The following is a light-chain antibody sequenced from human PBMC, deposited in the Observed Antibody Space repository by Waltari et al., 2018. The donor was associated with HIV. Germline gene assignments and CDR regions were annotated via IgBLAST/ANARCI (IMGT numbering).Light chain of an antibody. V-gene: IGLV1-47*01. Sequence: SVLTQPPSASGTPGQRVTISCSGSTSNIGSNSVFWYQHLPGTAPKLLIHRNKQRPSGVPDRFSGSTSGTSAYLAISGLRSEDEAEYYCVVWDDTLRGVIFGGGTKVAVL. CDR2: RNK. CDR3: VVWDDTLRGVI. CDR1: TSNIGSNS. J-gene: IGLJ2*01.